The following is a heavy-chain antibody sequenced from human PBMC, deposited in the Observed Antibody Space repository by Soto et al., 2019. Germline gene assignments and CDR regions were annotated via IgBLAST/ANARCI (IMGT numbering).Heavy chain of an antibody. CDR2: IDWDDDK. J-gene: IGHJ4*02. D-gene: IGHD5-12*01. Sequence: QITLKESGPTLVKPTQTLTLTCTFSGFSLSSSGMSVGWIRQPPGKALEWLALIDWDDDKRYSPSLKSRLTTXEXXAQTPEVPTLTHMDPVDTATYYCAHRRDGSNYYDYWGQGTLVTVSS. CDR1: GFSLSSSGMS. CDR3: AHRRDGSNYYDY. V-gene: IGHV2-5*02.